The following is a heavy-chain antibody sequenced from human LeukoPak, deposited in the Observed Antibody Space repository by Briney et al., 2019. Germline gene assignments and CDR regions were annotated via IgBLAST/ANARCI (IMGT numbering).Heavy chain of an antibody. CDR2: IYYSGST. Sequence: SETLSLTCTVSGGSISSYYWSWIRQPPGKGLEWIGYIYYSGSTNYNPSLKSRVTISVDASKNQFSLKLSSVTAADTAIYYCARREGARPMDYWGQGILVTVSS. V-gene: IGHV4-59*08. D-gene: IGHD6-6*01. CDR1: GGSISSYY. J-gene: IGHJ4*02. CDR3: ARREGARPMDY.